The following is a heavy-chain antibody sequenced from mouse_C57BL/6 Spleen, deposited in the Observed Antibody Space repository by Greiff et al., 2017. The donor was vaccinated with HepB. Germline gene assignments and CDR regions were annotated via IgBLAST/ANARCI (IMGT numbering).Heavy chain of an antibody. V-gene: IGHV2-6-1*01. J-gene: IGHJ4*01. Sequence: VMLVESGPGLVAPSQSLSITCTVSGFSLTSYGVHWVRQPPGKGLEWLVVIWSDGSTTYNSALKSRLSISKDNSKSQVFLKMNSLQTDDTAMYYCARHGHYYGSSYGYYAMDYWGQGTSVTVSS. D-gene: IGHD1-1*01. CDR1: GFSLTSYG. CDR3: ARHGHYYGSSYGYYAMDY. CDR2: IWSDGST.